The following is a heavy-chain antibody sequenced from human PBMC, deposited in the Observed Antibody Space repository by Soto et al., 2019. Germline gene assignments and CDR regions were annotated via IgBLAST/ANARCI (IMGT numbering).Heavy chain of an antibody. V-gene: IGHV3-30-3*01. CDR3: ARDSLDYGAYPYHWFDP. J-gene: IGHJ5*02. CDR2: ISYDGSNK. CDR1: GFTFSSYG. Sequence: QVQLVESGGGVVQPGRSLRLSCAASGFTFSSYGMHWVRQAPGKGLEWVAVISYDGSNKYYADSVKGRFTISRDNSKNTLYLQMNSLRAEDTAVYYCARDSLDYGAYPYHWFDPWGHRTLVTVSS. D-gene: IGHD4-17*01.